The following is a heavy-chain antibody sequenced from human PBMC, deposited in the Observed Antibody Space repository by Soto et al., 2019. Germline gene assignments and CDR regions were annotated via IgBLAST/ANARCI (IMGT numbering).Heavy chain of an antibody. CDR2: ISYDGSNK. J-gene: IGHJ5*02. D-gene: IGHD4-4*01. CDR1: GFTFSSYA. CDR3: ARDPAPGYSNYIDNWFDP. Sequence: GGSLRLSCAASGFTFSSYAMHWVRQAPGKGLEWVAVISYDGSNKYYADSVKGRFTISRDNSKNTLYLQMNSLRAEDTAVYYCARDPAPGYSNYIDNWFDPWGQGTLVTVSS. V-gene: IGHV3-30-3*01.